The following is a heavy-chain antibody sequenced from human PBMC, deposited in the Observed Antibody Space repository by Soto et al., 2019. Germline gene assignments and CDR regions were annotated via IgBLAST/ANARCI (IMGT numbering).Heavy chain of an antibody. D-gene: IGHD3-22*01. CDR3: ARIGSDYYDSSGYSY. CDR2: ITSSSIYI. Sequence: EVRLVESGGGLVKPGGSLRLSGAASGFTFSSYSMNWVRQAPGKGLEWVSSITSSSIYIYYADSVKGRFTISRDNATNSLFLQMNSLRAEDTAVYYCARIGSDYYDSSGYSYWGQGILVTVSS. J-gene: IGHJ4*02. V-gene: IGHV3-21*02. CDR1: GFTFSSYS.